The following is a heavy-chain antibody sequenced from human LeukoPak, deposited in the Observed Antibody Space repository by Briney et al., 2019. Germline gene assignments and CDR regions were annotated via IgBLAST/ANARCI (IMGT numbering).Heavy chain of an antibody. Sequence: GGSLRLSCVASGFTFSDYYMSWIRQAPGKGLEWVGRTRNKANSYTTEYAASVKGRFTISRDDSKNSLYLQMNSLKTEDTAVYYCARDRSGGSHYYYYYYMDVWGKGTTVTVSS. CDR3: ARDRSGGSHYYYYYYMDV. V-gene: IGHV3-72*01. CDR2: TRNKANSYTT. J-gene: IGHJ6*03. D-gene: IGHD1-26*01. CDR1: GFTFSDYY.